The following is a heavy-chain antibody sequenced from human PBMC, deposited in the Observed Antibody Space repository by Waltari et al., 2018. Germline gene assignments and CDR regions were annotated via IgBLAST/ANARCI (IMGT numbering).Heavy chain of an antibody. Sequence: QVQLVQSGAEVKKPGASVKVSCKASGYTFTGYYMTWVRQAPGQGLEWMGWINPKSGGTNYAQKFQGRFTMTRDTSISTAYMELSRLRSAATAVYYCARAYSSSSGWFDPWGQGTLVTVSS. D-gene: IGHD6-6*01. J-gene: IGHJ5*02. CDR2: INPKSGGT. CDR3: ARAYSSSSGWFDP. V-gene: IGHV1-2*02. CDR1: GYTFTGYY.